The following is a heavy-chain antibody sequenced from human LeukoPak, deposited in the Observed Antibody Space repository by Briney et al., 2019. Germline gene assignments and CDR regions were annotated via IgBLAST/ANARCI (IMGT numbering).Heavy chain of an antibody. CDR1: GFTFSSYA. D-gene: IGHD4-17*01. CDR3: ARGRYTVTTWVDY. V-gene: IGHV3-30-3*01. CDR2: ISYDGSNK. Sequence: GGSLRLSCAASGFTFSSYAMHWVRQAPGKGLEWVAVISYDGSNKYYADSVKGRFTISRDNSKNTLYLQVNSLRAEDTAVYYCARGRYTVTTWVDYWGQGTLVTVSS. J-gene: IGHJ4*02.